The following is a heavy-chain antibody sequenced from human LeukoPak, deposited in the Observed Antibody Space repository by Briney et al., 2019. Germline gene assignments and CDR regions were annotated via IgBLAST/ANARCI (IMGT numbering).Heavy chain of an antibody. CDR3: ARSVREVIDSSRAPFDY. CDR1: GYTFTGYY. CDR2: INSNSGDT. V-gene: IGHV1-2*02. D-gene: IGHD3-10*01. J-gene: IGHJ4*02. Sequence: ASVKVSCKASGYTFTGYYIHWLRQAPGQGLEWMGWINSNSGDTNYAQKFQGRLTMTRDTSISTAYMELSSLRSDDTAVYYCARSVREVIDSSRAPFDYWGQGTLVTVSS.